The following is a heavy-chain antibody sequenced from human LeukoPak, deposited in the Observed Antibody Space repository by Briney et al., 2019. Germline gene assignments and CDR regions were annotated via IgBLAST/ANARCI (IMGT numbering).Heavy chain of an antibody. CDR3: ARNFWGLYNWFDP. CDR2: FYHGGST. V-gene: IGHV4-38-2*02. CDR1: GYSISTGYY. J-gene: IGHJ5*02. Sequence: PSETLSLTCTVSGYSISTGYYWDWIRQPPGKGLEWIGTFYHGGSTYYNPSLKSRVTISVDTSKNQFSLNLTSVTAADTAVYYCARNFWGLYNWFDPWGQGTLVTVSS. D-gene: IGHD3-16*01.